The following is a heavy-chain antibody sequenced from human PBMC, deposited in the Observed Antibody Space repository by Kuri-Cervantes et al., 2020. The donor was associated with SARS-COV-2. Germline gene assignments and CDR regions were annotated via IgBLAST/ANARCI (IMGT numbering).Heavy chain of an antibody. CDR1: SGSFNTYY. CDR3: ARSVIIFGGVIFDQ. V-gene: IGHV4-34*01. CDR2: ITHRGDT. D-gene: IGHD3-16*01. J-gene: IGHJ4*02. Sequence: GSLRLSCAVYSGSFNTYYWAWIRQPPGKGLERIGEITHRGDTIYNMSLKSRVTISVDTSKKQFSLDLRSVTAADTAVYYCARSVIIFGGVIFDQWGQGTLVTVSS.